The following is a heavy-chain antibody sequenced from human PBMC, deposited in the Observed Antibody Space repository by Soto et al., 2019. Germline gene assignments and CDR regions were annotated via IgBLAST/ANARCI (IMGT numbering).Heavy chain of an antibody. J-gene: IGHJ4*02. V-gene: IGHV4-59*01. CDR2: IYYSGST. D-gene: IGHD3-22*01. CDR3: ASAPYYYDSSGET. Sequence: SWIRQPPGKGLEWIGYIYYSGSTNYNPSLKSRVTISADTSKNQFSLKLSSVTAADTAVYYCASAPYYYDSSGETWGQGTLVTVSS.